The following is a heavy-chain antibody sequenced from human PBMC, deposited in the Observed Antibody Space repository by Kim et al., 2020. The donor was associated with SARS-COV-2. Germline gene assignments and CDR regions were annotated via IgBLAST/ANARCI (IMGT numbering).Heavy chain of an antibody. CDR2: INRNNGGT. Sequence: ASVKVSCKASGYTFTGYYLHWVRQAPGQGLEWMGWINRNNGGTNYAQNFQGRVTMTRDTSISTAFIELSGLRSDDTAVYYCATGNDSYYFNSWGQGTLVTVSS. V-gene: IGHV1-2*02. D-gene: IGHD1-1*01. J-gene: IGHJ4*02. CDR1: GYTFTGYY. CDR3: ATGNDSYYFNS.